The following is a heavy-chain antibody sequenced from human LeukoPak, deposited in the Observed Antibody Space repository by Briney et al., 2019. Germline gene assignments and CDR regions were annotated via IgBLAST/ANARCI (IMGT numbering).Heavy chain of an antibody. D-gene: IGHD1-26*01. Sequence: GGSLRLSCVASGFTFSSYAMGWGRQAPGKGLEWVSAISGSGVTTHYAGSVKGRFSISRDNSKNTLYLQMDSLRAEDTALYYCAKRVVVGATSPYSDFQDWGQGTLVTVSS. CDR2: ISGSGVTT. CDR3: AKRVVVGATSPYSDFQD. CDR1: GFTFSSYA. J-gene: IGHJ1*01. V-gene: IGHV3-23*01.